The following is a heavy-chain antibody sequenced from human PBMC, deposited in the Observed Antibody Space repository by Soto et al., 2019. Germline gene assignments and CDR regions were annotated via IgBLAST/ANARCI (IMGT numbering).Heavy chain of an antibody. V-gene: IGHV1-18*04. CDR2: ISAYNGNT. Sequence: QVQLVQSGAEVKKPGASVKVSCKASGYTFTSYGISWVRQAPGQGLEWMGWISAYNGNTNYAQQLQGRVTMTTDTSTRTAYLELRSLRSDDTAVYYCARDLQSAVDGNWFDPWGQGTLVTVSS. CDR3: ARDLQSAVDGNWFDP. CDR1: GYTFTSYG. J-gene: IGHJ5*02. D-gene: IGHD6-19*01.